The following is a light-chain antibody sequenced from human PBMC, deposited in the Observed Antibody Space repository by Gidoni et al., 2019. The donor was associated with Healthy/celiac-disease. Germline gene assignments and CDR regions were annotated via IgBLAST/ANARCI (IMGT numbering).Light chain of an antibody. CDR1: QSIRPY. Sequence: DIQLTQSPSSLSTSVGDRVTITCRASQSIRPYLNWYQQEPGKAPKLRIYAASSLKSGVPSRFSGRGSGTDFTLTISSLQPEDVATYDCQQTYSTPYTFGQGTKLEIK. V-gene: IGKV1-39*01. CDR3: QQTYSTPYT. J-gene: IGKJ2*01. CDR2: AAS.